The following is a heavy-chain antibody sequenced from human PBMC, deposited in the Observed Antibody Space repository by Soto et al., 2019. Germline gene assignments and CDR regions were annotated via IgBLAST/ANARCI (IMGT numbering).Heavy chain of an antibody. CDR1: GGSISSYY. CDR3: ARHHDS. J-gene: IGHJ4*02. V-gene: IGHV4-59*08. CDR2: IYYSGST. Sequence: QVQLQESGPGLVKPSETLSLTCTVSGGSISSYYWSWIRQPPGKGLEWIGYIYYSGSTNYNPSLKRQVTLSADPSQIQVSLQLSSVPAADTAVYYCARHHDSWGQGTLVTVSS.